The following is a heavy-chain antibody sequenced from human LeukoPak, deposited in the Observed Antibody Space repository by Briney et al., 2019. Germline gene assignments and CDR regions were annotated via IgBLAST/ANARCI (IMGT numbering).Heavy chain of an antibody. V-gene: IGHV1-69*13. CDR2: IIPIFGTA. D-gene: IGHD3-3*01. Sequence: SVKVSCKASGGTFSSYAISWVRQAPGQGLEWMGEIIPIFGTANYAQKFQGRVTITADESTSTAYMELSSLRSEDTAVYYCARGVAEPTIFGRDWIEERNFDYWGQGTLVTVSS. CDR3: ARGVAEPTIFGRDWIEERNFDY. J-gene: IGHJ4*02. CDR1: GGTFSSYA.